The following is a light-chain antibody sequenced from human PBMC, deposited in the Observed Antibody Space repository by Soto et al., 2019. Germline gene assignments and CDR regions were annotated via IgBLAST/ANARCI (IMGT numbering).Light chain of an antibody. CDR3: QQSYSAACT. Sequence: IQMTQSQSSLSASVGDRVTITCRASQSISSYLNWYQQKPGKAPKLLIYAASSLQSGVPSRFSGSGSGSDFTLTISSLQPEDFATYYCQQSYSAACTFGQGTKVDIK. V-gene: IGKV1-39*01. CDR1: QSISSY. CDR2: AAS. J-gene: IGKJ2*02.